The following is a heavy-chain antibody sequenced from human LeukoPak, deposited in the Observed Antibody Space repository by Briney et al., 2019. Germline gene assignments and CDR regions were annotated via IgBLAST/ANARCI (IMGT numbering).Heavy chain of an antibody. CDR1: GFSLSTSGVG. D-gene: IGHD4-17*01. CDR2: IYWDDDK. J-gene: IGHJ4*02. Sequence: SGPTLVKPTQTLTLTRTFSGFSLSTSGVGVGWIRQPPGKALEWLALIYWDDDKRYSPSLKSRLTITKDTSKNQVVLTMTNMDPVDTATYCCAHRTDDYGDYVFDYWGQGTLVTVSS. CDR3: AHRTDDYGDYVFDY. V-gene: IGHV2-5*02.